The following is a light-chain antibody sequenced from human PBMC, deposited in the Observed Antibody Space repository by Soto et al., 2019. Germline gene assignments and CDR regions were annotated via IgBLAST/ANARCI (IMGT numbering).Light chain of an antibody. J-gene: IGKJ1*01. Sequence: EIVLTQSPATLSVSPGERATLSCRASQSVSSNLAWYQQKPGQAPRLLIYDASTRATGIPARFSGSGSGTEFTLTISSLQSEDFAVYYCQQYNNWPPVTFGQGTKVDIK. CDR2: DAS. CDR3: QQYNNWPPVT. V-gene: IGKV3-15*01. CDR1: QSVSSN.